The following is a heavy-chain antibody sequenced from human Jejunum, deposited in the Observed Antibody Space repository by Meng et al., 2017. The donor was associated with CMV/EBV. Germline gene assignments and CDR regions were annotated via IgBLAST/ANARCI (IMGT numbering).Heavy chain of an antibody. V-gene: IGHV3-23*01. CDR3: AKSRGHWKFDL. Sequence: CAASGLTFSTYGMSWVRRAAGKGPEWVSHIGSSGITNYADSVEGQFTISRDNSKNTLYLQMNSLRAEDTAVYYCAKSRGHWKFDLWGRGTLVTVSS. CDR1: GLTFSTYG. CDR2: IGSSGIT. D-gene: IGHD1-1*01. J-gene: IGHJ2*01.